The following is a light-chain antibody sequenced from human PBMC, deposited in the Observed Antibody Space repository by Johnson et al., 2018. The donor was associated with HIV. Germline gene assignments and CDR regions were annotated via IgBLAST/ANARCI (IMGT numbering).Light chain of an antibody. Sequence: VLTQPPSVSAAPGQKVTISCSGSSSNIGNNYVSWYQQLPGTAPKLLIYENNKRPSGIPDRFSGSKSGTSATLGITGLQTGDEADYYCGTWDSSLSGVFGTGTKVTVL. V-gene: IGLV1-51*02. CDR2: ENN. CDR3: GTWDSSLSGV. CDR1: SSNIGNNY. J-gene: IGLJ1*01.